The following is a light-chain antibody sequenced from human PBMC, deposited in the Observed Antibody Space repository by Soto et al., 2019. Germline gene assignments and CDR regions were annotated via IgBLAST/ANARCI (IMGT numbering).Light chain of an antibody. Sequence: QSVLTQPASVSGSPGQSITISCTGTSSDVGGYNYVSWYQHHPGKAPKLMIYDVSNRPSGVSNRFSGSKSGNTASPTISGLQPEDEADYYCCSYTTSNTRQIVFGTGTKVTVL. J-gene: IGLJ1*01. CDR1: SSDVGGYNY. CDR2: DVS. CDR3: CSYTTSNTRQIV. V-gene: IGLV2-14*03.